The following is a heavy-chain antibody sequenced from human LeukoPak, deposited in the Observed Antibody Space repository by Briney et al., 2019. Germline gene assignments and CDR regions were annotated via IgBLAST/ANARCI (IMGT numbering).Heavy chain of an antibody. D-gene: IGHD3-22*01. CDR3: ARDKSRRNYYDSSGYSYPPYFDY. J-gene: IGHJ4*02. CDR2: ISYDGSNK. Sequence: GGSLRLSCAASGFTFSSYAMHWVRQAPGKGLEWVAVISYDGSNKYYADSVKGRFTISRDNSKNTLYLQMNSLRAEDTAVYYCARDKSRRNYYDSSGYSYPPYFDYWGQGTLVTVSS. V-gene: IGHV3-30-3*01. CDR1: GFTFSSYA.